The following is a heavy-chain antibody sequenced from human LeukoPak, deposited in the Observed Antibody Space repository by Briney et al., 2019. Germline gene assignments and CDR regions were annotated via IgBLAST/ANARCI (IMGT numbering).Heavy chain of an antibody. J-gene: IGHJ6*02. CDR1: GGSISSYY. CDR2: IYYSGST. Sequence: ASETLSLTCTVSGGSISSYYWSWIRQPPGKGLEWIGYIYYSGSTNYNPSLKSRVTISVDTSKNQFSLKLSSVTAADTAVYYCARRSTGFGDTPFMDAWGQGTTVTVSS. CDR3: ARRSTGFGDTPFMDA. D-gene: IGHD3-10*01. V-gene: IGHV4-59*08.